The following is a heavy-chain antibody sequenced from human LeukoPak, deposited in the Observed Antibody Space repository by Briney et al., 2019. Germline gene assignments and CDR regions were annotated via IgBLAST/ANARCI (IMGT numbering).Heavy chain of an antibody. CDR1: GFTFSSYS. J-gene: IGHJ4*02. CDR2: ISSSSSYI. D-gene: IGHD3-22*01. Sequence: PGGSLRLSCAASGFTFSSYSMNWVRQAPGKGLEWVSSISSSSSYIYYADSVKGRFTISRDNAKNSLYLQMNSLRAEDTAVYYCARDLDSSAPTFDYWGQGTLVTVSS. V-gene: IGHV3-21*01. CDR3: ARDLDSSAPTFDY.